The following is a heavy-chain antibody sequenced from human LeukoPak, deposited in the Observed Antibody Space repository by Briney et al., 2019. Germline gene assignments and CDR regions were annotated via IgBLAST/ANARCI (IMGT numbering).Heavy chain of an antibody. V-gene: IGHV1-24*01. CDR1: GYTLTELS. CDR3: AMRIAAAGTGFGAFDI. CDR2: FDPEDGET. Sequence: ASVKVSCKVSGYTLTELSMHWVRQAPGKGLEWMGGFDPEDGETIYAQKFQGRVTVTEDTSTDTAYMELSSLRSEDTAVYYCAMRIAAAGTGFGAFDIWGQGTMVTVSS. J-gene: IGHJ3*02. D-gene: IGHD6-13*01.